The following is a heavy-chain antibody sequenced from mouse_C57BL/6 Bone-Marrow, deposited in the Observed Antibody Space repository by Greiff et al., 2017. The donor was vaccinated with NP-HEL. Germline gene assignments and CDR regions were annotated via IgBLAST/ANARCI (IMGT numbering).Heavy chain of an antibody. CDR2: IYPGDGDT. Sequence: VKLQESGPELVKPGASVKISCKASGYAFCSSWMNWVKQRPGKGLEWIGRIYPGDGDTNYNGKFKGKATLTADKSSSTAYMQLSSLTSEDSAVYFCARWGGGTWFAYWGQGTLVTVSA. D-gene: IGHD1-1*02. CDR3: ARWGGGTWFAY. V-gene: IGHV1-82*01. J-gene: IGHJ3*01. CDR1: GYAFCSSW.